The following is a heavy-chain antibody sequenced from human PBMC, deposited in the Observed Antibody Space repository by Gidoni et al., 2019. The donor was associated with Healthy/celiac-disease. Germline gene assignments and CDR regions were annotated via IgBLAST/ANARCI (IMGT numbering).Heavy chain of an antibody. CDR3: ARTGNWNDPMDDY. J-gene: IGHJ4*02. CDR2: ISYDGSNK. CDR1: GFTLRSYA. D-gene: IGHD1-20*01. V-gene: IGHV3-30-3*01. Sequence: QVQLVESGGGVVQAGRSLRPSCADSGFTLRSYAMHWVRQAPGKGLEWVAVISYDGSNKYYADAVKGRFTISRENSKNTLYLQMNSLRAEDTAVYYCARTGNWNDPMDDYWGQGTLVTVSS.